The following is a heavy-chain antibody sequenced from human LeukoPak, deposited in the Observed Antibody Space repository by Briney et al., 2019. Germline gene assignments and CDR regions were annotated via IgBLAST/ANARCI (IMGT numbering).Heavy chain of an antibody. D-gene: IGHD6-13*01. CDR1: GYTFTIYD. CDR3: ARGLTRGQQLVVSY. J-gene: IGHJ4*02. V-gene: IGHV1-8*01. Sequence: ASVKVSCKASGYTFTIYDINWVRQATGQGLEWMGWMNPNSGNTGYAQKFQGRVTMTRNTSISTAYMKLSSLRSEDTAVYYCARGLTRGQQLVVSYWGQGTLVTVSS. CDR2: MNPNSGNT.